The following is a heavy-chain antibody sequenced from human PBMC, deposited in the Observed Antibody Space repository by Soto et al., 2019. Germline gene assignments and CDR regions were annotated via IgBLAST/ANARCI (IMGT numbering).Heavy chain of an antibody. V-gene: IGHV4-39*07. J-gene: IGHJ5*02. CDR3: ARPLFGRGNWFDP. D-gene: IGHD3-10*01. Sequence: SETLSLTCTVSGGSISSCGYYWGWIRQPPGKGLEWIGSIYYSGSTNYNPSLKSRVTISVDTSKNQFSLKLSSVTAADTAVYYCARPLFGRGNWFDPWGQGTLVTVSS. CDR1: GGSISSCGYY. CDR2: IYYSGST.